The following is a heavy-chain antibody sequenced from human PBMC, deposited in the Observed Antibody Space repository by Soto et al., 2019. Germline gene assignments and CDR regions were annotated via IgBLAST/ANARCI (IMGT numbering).Heavy chain of an antibody. CDR2: INHSGRT. D-gene: IGHD2-15*01. J-gene: IGHJ4*02. Sequence: QVQLQQWGAGLLKPSETLSLTCAVYGGSFSGYYWSWIRQPPGKGLEWIGEINHSGRTNYNPSLKSRVTISVDTSKNQFSLKLSSVTAADTAVYYCASRREVVVAAISGLDYWGQGTLVTVSS. V-gene: IGHV4-34*01. CDR1: GGSFSGYY. CDR3: ASRREVVVAAISGLDY.